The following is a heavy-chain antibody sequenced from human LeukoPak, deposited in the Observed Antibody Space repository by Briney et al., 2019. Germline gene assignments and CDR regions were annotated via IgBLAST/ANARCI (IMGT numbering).Heavy chain of an antibody. Sequence: ASVKVSCKASGYTFTGYYMHWVRQAPGQGLEWMGWINPNSGGTNYAQKFQGRVTMTRDTSISTAYMELSRLRSDDTAVYYCARVKGVGYCSSTSCYSPPLFYYYYYMDVWGKGTTVTVSS. J-gene: IGHJ6*03. D-gene: IGHD2-2*02. V-gene: IGHV1-2*02. CDR2: INPNSGGT. CDR1: GYTFTGYY. CDR3: ARVKGVGYCSSTSCYSPPLFYYYYYMDV.